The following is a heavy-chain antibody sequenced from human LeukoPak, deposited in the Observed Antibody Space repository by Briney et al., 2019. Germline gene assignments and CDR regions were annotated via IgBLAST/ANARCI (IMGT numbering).Heavy chain of an antibody. Sequence: SETLSLTCTVSGGSISSYYRSWIRQPPGKGLEWIGYIYYSGSTNYNPSLKSRVTISVDTSKNQFSLKLSSVTAADTAVYYCARGDYNNSYYYYYYMDVWGKGTTVTVSS. J-gene: IGHJ6*03. CDR1: GGSISSYY. CDR2: IYYSGST. D-gene: IGHD4-11*01. CDR3: ARGDYNNSYYYYYYMDV. V-gene: IGHV4-59*01.